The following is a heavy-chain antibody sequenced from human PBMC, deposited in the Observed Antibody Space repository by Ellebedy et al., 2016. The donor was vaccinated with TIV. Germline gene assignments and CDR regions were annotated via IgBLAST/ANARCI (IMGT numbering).Heavy chain of an antibody. D-gene: IGHD2-21*02. V-gene: IGHV1-46*01. Sequence: ASVKVSCKASGYTFTCYYMHWVRQAPGQGLEWMGIINPSGGSTSYAQKFQGRVTMTRDTSTSTVYMELSSLRSEDTAVYYCARDLEDRYCGGDCYPVKTGYYYYGMDVWGQGTTVTVSS. CDR1: GYTFTCYY. CDR2: INPSGGST. J-gene: IGHJ6*02. CDR3: ARDLEDRYCGGDCYPVKTGYYYYGMDV.